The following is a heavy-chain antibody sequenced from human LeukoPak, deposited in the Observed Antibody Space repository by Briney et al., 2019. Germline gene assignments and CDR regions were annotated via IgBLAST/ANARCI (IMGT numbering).Heavy chain of an antibody. D-gene: IGHD3-3*01. CDR2: ISYDGSNK. V-gene: IGHV3-30*18. CDR3: AKPYYDFWSGYYPTPYYFDY. CDR1: GFTFSSYG. Sequence: GGSLRLSCAASGFTFSSYGMHWVRQAPGKGLEWVAVISYDGSNKYYADSVKGRFTVSRDNSKNTLYLQMNSLRAEDTAVYYCAKPYYDFWSGYYPTPYYFDYWGQGTLVTVSS. J-gene: IGHJ4*02.